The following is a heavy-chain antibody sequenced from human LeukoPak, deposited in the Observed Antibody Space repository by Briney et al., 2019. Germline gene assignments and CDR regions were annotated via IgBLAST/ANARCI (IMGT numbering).Heavy chain of an antibody. J-gene: IGHJ6*03. CDR2: IIPIFGTA. CDR3: ARALYGSGSYYRNYYYYMDV. CDR1: GGTFSSYA. Sequence: ASVKVSCKASGGTFSSYAISWVRQAPGQGLEWMGGIIPIFGTANYAQKFQGRVTITADESTSTAYMELSSLRSEDTAVYYCARALYGSGSYYRNYYYYMDVWGKGNTVTVSS. V-gene: IGHV1-69*13. D-gene: IGHD3-10*01.